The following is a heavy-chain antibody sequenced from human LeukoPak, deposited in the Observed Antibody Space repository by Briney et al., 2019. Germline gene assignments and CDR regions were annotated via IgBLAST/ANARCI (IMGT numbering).Heavy chain of an antibody. CDR1: GFTFSSYS. D-gene: IGHD1-26*01. CDR2: ISSSSSYI. V-gene: IGHV3-21*01. J-gene: IGHJ4*02. Sequence: GRSLRLSCAASGFTFSSYSMNWVRQAPGKGLEWVSSISSSSSYIYYADSVKGRFTISRDNAKNSLYLQMNSLRAEDTAVYYCATETSGATSNYWGQGTLVTVSS. CDR3: ATETSGATSNY.